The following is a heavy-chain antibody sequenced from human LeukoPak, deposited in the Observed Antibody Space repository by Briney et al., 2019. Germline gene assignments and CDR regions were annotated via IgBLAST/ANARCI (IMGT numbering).Heavy chain of an antibody. CDR2: IWYDGSNK. CDR3: ARDLLPSAMASYYYYGMDV. CDR1: GFTFSNYG. Sequence: AGGSLRLSCAASGFTFSNYGMHWVRQAPGKGLEWVAVIWYDGSNKYYADSVKGRFTISRDNAKNSLYLQMNSLRAEDTAVYYCARDLLPSAMASYYYYGMDVWGQGTTVTVSS. V-gene: IGHV3-33*01. J-gene: IGHJ6*02. D-gene: IGHD5-18*01.